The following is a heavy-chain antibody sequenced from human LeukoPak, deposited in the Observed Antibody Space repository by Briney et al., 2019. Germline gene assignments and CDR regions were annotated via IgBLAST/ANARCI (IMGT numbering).Heavy chain of an antibody. D-gene: IGHD6-13*01. CDR1: GYTFTGYY. V-gene: IGHV1-69*13. CDR2: IIPIFGTA. J-gene: IGHJ3*02. CDR3: ARQRLSIAAAGSRNLNAFDI. Sequence: GAPVKVSCKASGYTFTGYYMHWVRQAPGQGLEWMGGIIPIFGTANYAQKFQGRVTITADESTSTAYMELSSLRSEDTAVYYCARQRLSIAAAGSRNLNAFDIWGQGTMVTVSS.